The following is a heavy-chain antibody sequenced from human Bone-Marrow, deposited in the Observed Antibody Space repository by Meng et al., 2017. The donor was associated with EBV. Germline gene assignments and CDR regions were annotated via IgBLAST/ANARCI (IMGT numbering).Heavy chain of an antibody. V-gene: IGHV3-53*01. D-gene: IGHD6-19*01. CDR2: IYSGGST. CDR1: GFTVSSNY. Sequence: EVQLVVSGGGLVKPGGSLRLSCAAFGFTVSSNYMRWVRQAPGKGLEWVSVIYSGGSTYYADSVKGRFTISRDNSKNTLYLQMNSLRAEDTAVYYCARGESSGRYWYFDIWGRGTLVTVDS. CDR3: ARGESSGRYWYFDI. J-gene: IGHJ2*01.